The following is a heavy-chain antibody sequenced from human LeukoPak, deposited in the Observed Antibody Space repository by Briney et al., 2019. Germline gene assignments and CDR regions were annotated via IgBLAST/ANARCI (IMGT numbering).Heavy chain of an antibody. D-gene: IGHD2-2*01. V-gene: IGHV1-69*02. CDR1: GGTFSSYT. J-gene: IGHJ6*02. Sequence: SVKVSCKASGGTFSSYTIGWVRQAPGQGLEWMGRIIPILGIANYAQKFQGRVTITADKSTSTPYMERSSLRSEDTAVYYCARDGVVRPPDCSSTSCPYNYYYYGMDVWGQGTTVTVSS. CDR3: ARDGVVRPPDCSSTSCPYNYYYYGMDV. CDR2: IIPILGIA.